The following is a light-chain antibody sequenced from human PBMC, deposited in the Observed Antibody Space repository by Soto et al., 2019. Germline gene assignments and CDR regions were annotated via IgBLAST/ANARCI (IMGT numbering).Light chain of an antibody. CDR3: QQHPNWPLT. J-gene: IGKJ4*01. CDR2: DAS. V-gene: IGKV3-11*01. CDR1: QSISSH. Sequence: EIVLTQSPATLSLSPGEGATLSCRASQSISSHLAWYQQKPGQAPRLLMYDASNRATGSPARFSGSGSGTDFTLTISSLAPEDFAVYYCQQHPNWPLTFGGGTKVEIK.